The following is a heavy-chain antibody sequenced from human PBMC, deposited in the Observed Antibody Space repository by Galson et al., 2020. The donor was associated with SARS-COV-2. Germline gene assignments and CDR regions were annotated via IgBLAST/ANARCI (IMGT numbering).Heavy chain of an antibody. V-gene: IGHV3-23*01. CDR3: AKRDSSGWYEAY. CDR2: FSDSGDST. CDR1: GFIFSNYV. J-gene: IGHJ4*02. D-gene: IGHD6-19*01. Sequence: GESLKISCAASGFIFSNYVMSWVRQAPGKGLEWVSTFSDSGDSTYYADSVKGRFTISTDNSKNTLYLQMNSLRAEDTAVYYCAKRDSSGWYEAYWGQGTLVTVSS.